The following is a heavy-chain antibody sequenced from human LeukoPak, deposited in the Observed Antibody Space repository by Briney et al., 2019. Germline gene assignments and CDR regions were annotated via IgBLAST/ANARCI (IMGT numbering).Heavy chain of an antibody. D-gene: IGHD5-18*01. V-gene: IGHV4-34*01. CDR3: ARTPIQLWFGFAS. J-gene: IGHJ4*02. CDR1: GGSFSGYY. Sequence: PSETLSLTCAVYGGSFSGYYWGWIRQPPGKGQEWIGEMNHSGSTNYNPSLKSRVTISVDTSKNQFSLKLSSVTPAHTAVYFCARTPIQLWFGFASLGQGTLVTVSS. CDR2: MNHSGST.